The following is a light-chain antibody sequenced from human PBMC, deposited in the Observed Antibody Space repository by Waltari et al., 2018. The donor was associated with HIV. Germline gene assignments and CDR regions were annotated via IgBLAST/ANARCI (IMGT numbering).Light chain of an antibody. Sequence: EIVLTQSPGTLSLSPGEGATLSCRASQSVSSNSIAWYQQKPGQAPRLLIYGASSRATGIPDRFSGSGSGTDFTLTISRLEPEDFAVYWCQQFGTSPPMWTFGQGTKVEIK. CDR1: QSVSSNS. CDR2: GAS. CDR3: QQFGTSPPMWT. V-gene: IGKV3-20*01. J-gene: IGKJ1*01.